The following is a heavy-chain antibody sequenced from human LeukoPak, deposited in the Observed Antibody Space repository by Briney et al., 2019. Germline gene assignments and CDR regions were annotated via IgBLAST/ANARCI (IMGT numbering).Heavy chain of an antibody. D-gene: IGHD2-21*02. CDR1: GGSITSHY. CDR2: IDYNGNT. J-gene: IGHJ4*02. CDR3: ARHRAYCGGDCLYYYLDS. Sequence: SETLSLTCTVSGGSITSHYWSGVRQPPGKGREGIAHIDYNGNTNYNPSLKSRVTISLDTSKKQVSLNLRSVTAADTAVYSCARHRAYCGGDCLYYYLDSWGQGTLVTVSS. V-gene: IGHV4-59*11.